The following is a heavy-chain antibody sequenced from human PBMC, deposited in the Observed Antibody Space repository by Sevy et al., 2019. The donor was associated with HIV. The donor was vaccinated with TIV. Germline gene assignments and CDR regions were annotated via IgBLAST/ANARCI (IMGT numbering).Heavy chain of an antibody. D-gene: IGHD6-19*01. V-gene: IGHV1-18*04. J-gene: IGHJ4*01. CDR3: ARATGMAVAGTGRYFDF. CDR2: ISTYNGNT. CDR1: GYKVDMYG. Sequence: ASVKVSCKISGYKVDMYGIAWVRQAPGQGLEWMGWISTYNGNTNYAQNFQGRVTMTTDTSTSVVYMELGGLRPDDTAVYYCARATGMAVAGTGRYFDFWGQGTLGTVSS.